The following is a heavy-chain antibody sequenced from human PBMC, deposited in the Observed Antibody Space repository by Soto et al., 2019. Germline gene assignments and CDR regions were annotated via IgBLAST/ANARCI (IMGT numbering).Heavy chain of an antibody. CDR1: GLNSRAFGAYG. D-gene: IGHD3-3*01. V-gene: IGHV3-30*18. CDR3: AKVAYDFWNSQNRAGVHFDY. J-gene: IGHJ4*02. Sequence: VQLVESGGGVVQPGRSLRLSCEVSGLNSRAFGAYGMHWVRQAPGKGLEWVAVISYDGSNRYYSESLKGRFTISRDNSKNTLYLQISSLRVEDTAVYFCAKVAYDFWNSQNRAGVHFDYWGQGTLVTVSS. CDR2: ISYDGSNR.